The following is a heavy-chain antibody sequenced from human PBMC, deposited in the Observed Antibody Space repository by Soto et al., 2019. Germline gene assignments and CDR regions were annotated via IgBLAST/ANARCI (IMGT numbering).Heavy chain of an antibody. CDR2: VNWNGGSK. V-gene: IGHV3-20*04. CDR3: ARFGVKYYYDAYTAGSHPYWYFDL. J-gene: IGHJ2*01. Sequence: EVQLVESGGGVVRPGGSLRLSCAASGFTFDDYGMSWVRQAPGKGLEWVSGVNWNGGSKGYADYVKGRFTISRDNAKNSLYLQMNSLSAEDTALYYCARFGVKYYYDAYTAGSHPYWYFDLWGRGTLVTVSS. D-gene: IGHD3-22*01. CDR1: GFTFDDYG.